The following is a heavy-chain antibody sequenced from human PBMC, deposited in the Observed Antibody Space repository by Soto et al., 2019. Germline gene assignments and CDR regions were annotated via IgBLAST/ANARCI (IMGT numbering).Heavy chain of an antibody. J-gene: IGHJ3*02. V-gene: IGHV4-4*02. D-gene: IGHD4-17*01. CDR3: ARVLYYGDYQGDSDAFDI. CDR1: GGSISSSNW. Sequence: KPSETLSLTCAVSGGSISSSNWWSWVRQPPGKGLEWIGEIYHSGSTNYNPSLKSRVTISVDKSKNQFSLKLSSVTAADTAVYYCARVLYYGDYQGDSDAFDIWGQGTMVTVSS. CDR2: IYHSGST.